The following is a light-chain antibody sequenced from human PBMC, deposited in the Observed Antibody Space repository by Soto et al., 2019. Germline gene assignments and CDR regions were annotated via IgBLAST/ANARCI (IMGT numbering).Light chain of an antibody. CDR2: AAS. CDR1: QGISSY. Sequence: AIRMTQSPSSFSASTGDRVTITCRASQGISSYLAWYQQKPGKAPKLLIYAASTLQSGVPSRFSGSGSRTDFTLTRSCLQSEDFATYYCQQYYSYPRTFGQGTKVEIK. CDR3: QQYYSYPRT. V-gene: IGKV1-8*01. J-gene: IGKJ1*01.